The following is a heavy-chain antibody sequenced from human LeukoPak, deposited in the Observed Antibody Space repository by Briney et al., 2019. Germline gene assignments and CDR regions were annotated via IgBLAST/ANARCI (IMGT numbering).Heavy chain of an antibody. CDR2: ISSSSSTI. J-gene: IGHJ3*02. CDR1: GFTFSSYS. D-gene: IGHD6-19*01. CDR3: ARVGSSGWYVDRKLNDAFDI. V-gene: IGHV3-48*01. Sequence: GGSLRLSCAASGFTFSSYSMNWVRQAPGKGLEWVSYISSSSSTIYYADSVKGRFTISRDNAKNSLYLQMNSLRAEDTAVYYCARVGSSGWYVDRKLNDAFDIWGQGTMVTVSS.